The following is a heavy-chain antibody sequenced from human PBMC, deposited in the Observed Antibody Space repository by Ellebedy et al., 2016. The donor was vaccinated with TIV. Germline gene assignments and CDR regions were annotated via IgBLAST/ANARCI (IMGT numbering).Heavy chain of an antibody. CDR1: GYTFTSYG. D-gene: IGHD4-17*01. Sequence: ASVKVSCKASGYTFTSYGISWVRQATGQGLEWMGWMNPNSGNTGYAQKFQGRVPMTRNTSISTAYMELSSLRSEDTAVYYCARVSHKRRGGRSDYGDYLRYGMDVWGQGTTVTVSS. V-gene: IGHV1-8*02. CDR2: MNPNSGNT. J-gene: IGHJ6*02. CDR3: ARVSHKRRGGRSDYGDYLRYGMDV.